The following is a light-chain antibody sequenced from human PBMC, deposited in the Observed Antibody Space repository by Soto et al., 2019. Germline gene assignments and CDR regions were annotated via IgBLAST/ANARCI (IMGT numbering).Light chain of an antibody. CDR3: HQRQSWPRT. Sequence: IVLKQSLGALSSFPVDRVTLSCRSSQYINTRLAWYQHRPGQAPRLLIYQTSIRAAGIPARFSASGTGTDFTLTISDVQPEDFAVYYCHQRQSWPRTFGQGTMVDIK. V-gene: IGKV3-11*01. J-gene: IGKJ1*01. CDR1: QYINTR. CDR2: QTS.